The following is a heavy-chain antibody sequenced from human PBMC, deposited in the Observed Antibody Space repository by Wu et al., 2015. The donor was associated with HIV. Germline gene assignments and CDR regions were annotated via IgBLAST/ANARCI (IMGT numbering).Heavy chain of an antibody. CDR2: ITTNNGYT. V-gene: IGHV1-18*01. Sequence: QVQLVQSGGDVKKSGASVKVSCKASGYTFITHAITWVRQAPGQRPEWMGWITTNNGYTKYTQKFQDRLSLTTDTSATTVYMELRSLRSDDTAVYYCARVFEDSSGYYSWFDPWGRGEPSVTVSS. CDR1: GYTFITHA. J-gene: IGHJ5*02. D-gene: IGHD3-22*01. CDR3: ARVFEDSSGYYSWFDP.